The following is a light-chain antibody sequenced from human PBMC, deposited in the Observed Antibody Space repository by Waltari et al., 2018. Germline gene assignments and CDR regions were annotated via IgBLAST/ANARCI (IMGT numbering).Light chain of an antibody. CDR2: DVS. CDR1: SSDVGGYKY. J-gene: IGLJ2*01. CDR3: SSYTTSSVI. V-gene: IGLV2-14*03. Sequence: QSALTQPASVSGSPGQSITISCTGTSSDVGGYKYVSWYQQHPGKAPKIMFYDVSKRPSGVSNRFSGSKSGNTASLTISGLQAEDEADYYCSSYTTSSVIFGGGTKLTVL.